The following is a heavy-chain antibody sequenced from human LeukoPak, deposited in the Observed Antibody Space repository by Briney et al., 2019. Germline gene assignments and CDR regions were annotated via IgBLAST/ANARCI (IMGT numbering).Heavy chain of an antibody. CDR1: GFTLSSYS. CDR3: AREEFLSGYYYMDV. CDR2: ISSDSSTI. D-gene: IGHD3-3*01. Sequence: GGSLRLSCAASGFTLSSYSMNWVRQAPGKGLEWVSYISSDSSTIYYADSVKGRFTISRDNAKNSLYLQMNSLRDEDTAMYYCAREEFLSGYYYMDVWGKGTTVTVSS. J-gene: IGHJ6*03. V-gene: IGHV3-48*02.